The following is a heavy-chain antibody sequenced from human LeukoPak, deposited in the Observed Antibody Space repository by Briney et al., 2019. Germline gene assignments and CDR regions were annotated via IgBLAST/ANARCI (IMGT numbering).Heavy chain of an antibody. Sequence: GGSLRLSCALSGFTFSSYEMNWVRQAPGKGLEWVSYISSSGSTIYYTDSVKGRFTISRDNAKNSLYLQMNSLRAEDTAVYYCARHSIAAAGLLYYYYYMDVWGKGTTVSVSS. J-gene: IGHJ6*03. V-gene: IGHV3-48*03. CDR1: GFTFSSYE. CDR3: ARHSIAAAGLLYYYYYMDV. D-gene: IGHD6-13*01. CDR2: ISSSGSTI.